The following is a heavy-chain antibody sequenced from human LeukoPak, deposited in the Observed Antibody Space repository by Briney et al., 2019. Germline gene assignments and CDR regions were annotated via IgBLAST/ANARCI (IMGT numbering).Heavy chain of an antibody. V-gene: IGHV1-2*02. J-gene: IGHJ4*02. D-gene: IGHD3-22*01. CDR2: INPNSGGT. Sequence: ASVKVSCKASGYTFTGYYMHWVRQAPGQGREWMGWINPNSGGTNYAQKFQGRVTMTRDTSISTAYMELSRLRSDDTAVYYCARAYYYDSSPEDYWGQGTLVTVSS. CDR1: GYTFTGYY. CDR3: ARAYYYDSSPEDY.